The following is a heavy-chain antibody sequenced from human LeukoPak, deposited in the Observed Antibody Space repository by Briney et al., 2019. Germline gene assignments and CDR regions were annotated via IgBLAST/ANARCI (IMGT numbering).Heavy chain of an antibody. Sequence: PSQTLSLTCTVSGGSISSDDYYWSWIRQPPGKGLEWIGYIYYSGSTYYNPSLKSRVTISVDTSKNQFSLKLSSVTAADTAVYYCARDGSGGDCYFDIWGQGTMVTVSS. D-gene: IGHD2-21*02. CDR2: IYYSGST. CDR3: ARDGSGGDCYFDI. CDR1: GGSISSDDYY. J-gene: IGHJ3*02. V-gene: IGHV4-30-4*01.